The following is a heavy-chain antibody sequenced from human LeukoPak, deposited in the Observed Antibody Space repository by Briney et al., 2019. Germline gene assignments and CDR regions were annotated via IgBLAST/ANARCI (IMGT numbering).Heavy chain of an antibody. V-gene: IGHV3-23*01. CDR1: GFTFSIYA. CDR3: ATPPTVTTINF. Sequence: GGSLRLSCAASGFTFSIYAMNWVRQAPGKGLEWVSSISGSGASTYYADSVKRRFTISRDNSKNTLYLQMNSLRVEDTALYYCATPPTVTTINFWGQGTLVTVSS. CDR2: ISGSGAST. D-gene: IGHD4-11*01. J-gene: IGHJ4*02.